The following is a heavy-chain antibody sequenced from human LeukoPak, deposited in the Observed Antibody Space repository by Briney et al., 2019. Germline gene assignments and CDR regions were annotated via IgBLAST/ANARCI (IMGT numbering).Heavy chain of an antibody. V-gene: IGHV4-30-4*01. CDR3: ARVHDIMYYFDY. Sequence: SETLSLTCTVSGGSISSGDYYWSWIRQPPGKGLEWIGYIYYSGSTYYNPSLKSRVTISVDTSKNQLSLKLSSVTAADTAVYYCARVHDIMYYFDYWGQGTLVTVSS. CDR2: IYYSGST. D-gene: IGHD1-1*01. J-gene: IGHJ4*02. CDR1: GGSISSGDYY.